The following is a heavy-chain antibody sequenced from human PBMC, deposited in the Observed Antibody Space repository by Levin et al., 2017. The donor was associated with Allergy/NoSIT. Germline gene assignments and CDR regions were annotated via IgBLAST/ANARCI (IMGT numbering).Heavy chain of an antibody. D-gene: IGHD6-6*01. V-gene: IGHV3-23*01. CDR1: GFTFSSYV. CDR3: AKGEYSSSN. J-gene: IGHJ4*02. Sequence: GESLKISCAASGFTFSSYVMSWVRQAPGKGLEWVSAISGSGGSTYYADSVKGRFTISRDNSKNTLYLQMNSLRAEDTAVYYCAKGEYSSSNWGQGTLVTVSS. CDR2: ISGSGGST.